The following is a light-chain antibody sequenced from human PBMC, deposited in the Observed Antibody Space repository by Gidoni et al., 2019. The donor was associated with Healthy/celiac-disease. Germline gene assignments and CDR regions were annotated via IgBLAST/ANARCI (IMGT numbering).Light chain of an antibody. V-gene: IGKV3-15*01. CDR2: AS. CDR1: QSVSSN. CDR3: QQYNNWPPRYT. J-gene: IGKJ2*01. Sequence: EIVMTQSPATLSVSPGERATLSCRASQSVSSNLAWYQQKPGASTRATGIPAMFSGSGSGTEFTLTISSLQSEDFAVYYCQQYNNWPPRYTFGQGTKLEIK.